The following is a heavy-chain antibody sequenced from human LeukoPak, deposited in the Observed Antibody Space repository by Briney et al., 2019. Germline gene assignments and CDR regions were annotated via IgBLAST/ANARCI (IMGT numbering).Heavy chain of an antibody. CDR1: GFTVSSNY. CDR3: ARGTVTMVDY. V-gene: IGHV3-66*01. J-gene: IGHJ4*02. Sequence: GGSLRLSCAASGFTVSSNYMSWVRQAPGRGLEWVSVIYSGGSTYYADSVKGRFTISRDNSKNTLFLQMTSLRAGDTAVYYCARGTVTMVDYWGQGTLVTVSS. CDR2: IYSGGST. D-gene: IGHD3-10*01.